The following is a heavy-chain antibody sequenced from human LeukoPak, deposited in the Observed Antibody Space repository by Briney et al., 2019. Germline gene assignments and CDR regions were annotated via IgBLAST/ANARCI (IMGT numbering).Heavy chain of an antibody. CDR2: IYYSGST. V-gene: IGHV4-31*03. CDR3: ARDRSDGYNYNAFDY. CDR1: GGSISSGGYY. Sequence: SQTLSLTCTVSGGSISSGGYYWSWIRQHPGKGLEWIGYIYYSGSTYYNPSLKSRVTISVDTSKNQFPLKLSSVTAADTAVYYCARDRSDGYNYNAFDYWGQGTLVTVSS. J-gene: IGHJ4*02. D-gene: IGHD5-24*01.